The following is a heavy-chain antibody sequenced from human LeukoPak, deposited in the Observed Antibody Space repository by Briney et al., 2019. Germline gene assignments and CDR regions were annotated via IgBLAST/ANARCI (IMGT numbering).Heavy chain of an antibody. V-gene: IGHV4-4*07. J-gene: IGHJ5*02. CDR3: ARASLLNGGTQYSNYFDP. CDR2: IHSSGST. Sequence: SETLSLTCTVTLDSINNFSWTWIRQTAGEGLEWIGRIHSSGSTTYNPSLKSRVTMSVDTSKNYFSLELTSVTAADTAVYYCARASLLNGGTQYSNYFDPWGQGALVIVAP. CDR1: LDSINNFS. D-gene: IGHD2-15*01.